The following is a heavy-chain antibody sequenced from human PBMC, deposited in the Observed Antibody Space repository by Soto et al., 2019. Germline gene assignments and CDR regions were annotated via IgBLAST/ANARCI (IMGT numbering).Heavy chain of an antibody. Sequence: GASVKVSCKASGYTFTSYDINWVRQATGQGLEWMGWMNPNSGNTGYAQKFQGRVTMTRNTSISTAYMELSSLRSEDTAVYYCARGKRLDYDFWSGYYYYYYYYMDVWGKGTTVTVS. CDR3: ARGKRLDYDFWSGYYYYYYYYMDV. J-gene: IGHJ6*03. D-gene: IGHD3-3*01. CDR1: GYTFTSYD. V-gene: IGHV1-8*01. CDR2: MNPNSGNT.